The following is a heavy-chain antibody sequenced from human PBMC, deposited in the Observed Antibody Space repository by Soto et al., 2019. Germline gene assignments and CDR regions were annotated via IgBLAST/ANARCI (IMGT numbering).Heavy chain of an antibody. V-gene: IGHV3-7*03. Sequence: EMQLVESGGGLVQPGGSLRLSCAGSGLTFRNDCLSWVRQAPGQGLEWVANINQDGSERYYVDSVRGRFTISRDNVENSLYLQLNSLRPEDTAVYYCAVYGYGVSAAAYWGQGTLVTVSS. CDR1: GLTFRNDC. J-gene: IGHJ4*02. D-gene: IGHD4-17*01. CDR3: AVYGYGVSAAAY. CDR2: INQDGSER.